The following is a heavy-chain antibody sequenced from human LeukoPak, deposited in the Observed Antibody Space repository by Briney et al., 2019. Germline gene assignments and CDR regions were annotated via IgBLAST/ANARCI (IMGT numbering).Heavy chain of an antibody. V-gene: IGHV4-31*11. CDR2: IYYSGNT. D-gene: IGHD2-8*02. J-gene: IGHJ4*02. CDR3: ARWQYWDTGGYFDY. Sequence: SETLSLTCDVSGGSITQTNYWTWVRQPPGKGLEWIGYIYYSGNTYYNPSLKSRVTISVDTSKNQFSLKLRSVTAADTAVYYCARWQYWDTGGYFDYWGQGTLVAVSS. CDR1: GGSITQTNY.